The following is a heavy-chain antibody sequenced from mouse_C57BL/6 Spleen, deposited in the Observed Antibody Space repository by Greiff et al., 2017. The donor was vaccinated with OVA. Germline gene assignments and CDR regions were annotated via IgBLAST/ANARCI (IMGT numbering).Heavy chain of an antibody. J-gene: IGHJ2*01. D-gene: IGHD1-1*01. V-gene: IGHV5-16*01. CDR2: INYDGSST. CDR3: ARDLDYYGSSYGGFDY. CDR1: GFTFSDYY. Sequence: VQLKESEGGLVQPGSSMKLSCTASGFTFSDYYMAWVRQVPEKGLEWVANINYDGSSTYYLDSLKSRFIISRDNAKNILYLQMSSLKSEDTATYYCARDLDYYGSSYGGFDYWGQGTTLTVSS.